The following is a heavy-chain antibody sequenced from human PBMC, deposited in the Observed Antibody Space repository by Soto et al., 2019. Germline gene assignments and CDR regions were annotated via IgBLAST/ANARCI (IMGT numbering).Heavy chain of an antibody. J-gene: IGHJ4*02. Sequence: QVQLVQSGAEVKKPGASVKVYCKASGYTLTSHGISWVRQAPGQGLEWMGWISTYNGNTKYAQKFQERVTMTADTSTNTAHMELRSLRSEDTAMYYCARGYYDSSGPFDYWGQGTLVTVSS. CDR3: ARGYYDSSGPFDY. CDR1: GYTLTSHG. V-gene: IGHV1-18*01. CDR2: ISTYNGNT. D-gene: IGHD3-22*01.